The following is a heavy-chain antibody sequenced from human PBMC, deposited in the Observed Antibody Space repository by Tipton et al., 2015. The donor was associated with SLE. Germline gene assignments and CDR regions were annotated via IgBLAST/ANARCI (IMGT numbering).Heavy chain of an antibody. Sequence: SLRLSCAASGFTFSSYEMNWVRQAPGKGLEWVSYISSSGSTIYYADSVKGRFTISRDNAKNSLYLQMNSLRAEDTAVYYCARGARGFGSSWYGGDFDYWGQGTLVTVSS. V-gene: IGHV3-48*03. D-gene: IGHD6-13*01. J-gene: IGHJ4*02. CDR1: GFTFSSYE. CDR2: ISSSGSTI. CDR3: ARGARGFGSSWYGGDFDY.